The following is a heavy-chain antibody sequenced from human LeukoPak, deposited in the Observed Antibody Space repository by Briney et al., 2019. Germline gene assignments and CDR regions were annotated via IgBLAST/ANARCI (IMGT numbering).Heavy chain of an antibody. Sequence: SETLSLTCTVSGGSISSYYWSWIRQPPGKGLEWIGYIYYSGSTNYNPSLKSRVTISVDTSKNQFSLRLSSVTAADTAVHYCARAPERWYSYGSYTYYYMDVWGKGTTVTVSS. CDR3: ARAPERWYSYGSYTYYYMDV. V-gene: IGHV4-59*01. J-gene: IGHJ6*03. D-gene: IGHD5-18*01. CDR1: GGSISSYY. CDR2: IYYSGST.